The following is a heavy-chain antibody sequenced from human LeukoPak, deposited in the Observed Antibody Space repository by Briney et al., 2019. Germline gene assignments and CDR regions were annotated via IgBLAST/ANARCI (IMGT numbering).Heavy chain of an antibody. CDR3: ARGPRRYYYDSSGYYSRGYYYYMDV. V-gene: IGHV1-8*03. J-gene: IGHJ6*03. CDR1: GGTFSSYA. CDR2: MNPNSGNT. Sequence: ASVKVSCKASGGTFSSYAISWVRQATGQGLEWMGWMNPNSGNTGYAQKFQGRVTITRNTSISTAYMELSSLRSEDTAVYYCARGPRRYYYDSSGYYSRGYYYYMDVWGKGTTVTVSS. D-gene: IGHD3-22*01.